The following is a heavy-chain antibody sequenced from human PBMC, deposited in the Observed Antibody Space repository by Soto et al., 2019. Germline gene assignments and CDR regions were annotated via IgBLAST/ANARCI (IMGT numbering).Heavy chain of an antibody. V-gene: IGHV3-23*01. CDR1: GFTFSNYG. J-gene: IGHJ5*02. CDR3: AKARSSDCNSGACSLRS. Sequence: EVQLLESGGGLVQPGGSLRLSCAASGFTFSNYGMSWVRQAPGKGLEWVSSISGGNTFYAGSVKGRFTISRDNSKNTLYLQMISLTAEDTAVYYCAKARSSDCNSGACSLRSWGQGTLVTVSS. CDR2: SISGGNT. D-gene: IGHD2-21*01.